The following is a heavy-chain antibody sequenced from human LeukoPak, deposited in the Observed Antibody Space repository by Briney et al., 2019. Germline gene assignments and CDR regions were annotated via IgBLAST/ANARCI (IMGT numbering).Heavy chain of an antibody. CDR1: GYTFTSYG. D-gene: IGHD3-22*01. J-gene: IGHJ4*02. CDR3: ARAPEYYYDSSGYSGYYFDY. Sequence: GASVKVSCKASGYTFTSYGISWVRQAPGQGLEWMGWISAYNGNTNYAQKLQGRVTMTTDTSTSTAYMELRSLRSDDTTVYYCARAPEYYYDSSGYSGYYFDYWGQGTLVTVSS. CDR2: ISAYNGNT. V-gene: IGHV1-18*01.